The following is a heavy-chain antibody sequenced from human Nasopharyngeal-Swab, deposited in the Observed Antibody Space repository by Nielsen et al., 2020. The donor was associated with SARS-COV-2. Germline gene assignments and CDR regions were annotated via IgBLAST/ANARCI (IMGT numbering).Heavy chain of an antibody. CDR2: IIPIFGTA. CDR3: AWGNAAVTRKPPYYYYYGMDV. V-gene: IGHV1-69*13. J-gene: IGHJ6*02. CDR1: GGTFSSYA. Sequence: SVKVSCKASGGTFSSYAISWVRQAPGQGLEWMGGIIPIFGTANYAQKFQGRVTITADESTSTAYMELSSLRSEDTAVYYCAWGNAAVTRKPPYYYYYGMDVWGQGTTVTVSS. D-gene: IGHD3-16*01.